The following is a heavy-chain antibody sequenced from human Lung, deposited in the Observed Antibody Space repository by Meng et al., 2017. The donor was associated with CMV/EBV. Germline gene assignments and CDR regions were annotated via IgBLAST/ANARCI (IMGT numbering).Heavy chain of an antibody. CDR3: TDTGPLTPN. CDR2: IKTRVSGGTA. D-gene: IGHD1-14*01. Sequence: GESLKISCATSGFPFNKAWMNWVRQAPGKGLEWVGRIKTRVSGGTADYAASVKGRFTISRDDSKKILFLQMNSLKSEDTAVYYCTDTGPLTPNWGQGTLVXVSS. CDR1: GFPFNKAW. V-gene: IGHV3-15*01. J-gene: IGHJ4*02.